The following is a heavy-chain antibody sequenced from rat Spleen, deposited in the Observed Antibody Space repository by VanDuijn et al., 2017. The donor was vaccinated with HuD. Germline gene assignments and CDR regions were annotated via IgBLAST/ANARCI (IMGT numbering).Heavy chain of an antibody. Sequence: EVQLVESGGVLVQPGRSLKLSCAASGFTFSNYYMAWVRLAPTKGLEWVAFISTGGRSTYYRDSVKGRFTISRDNAKSTLYLQMDSLRSEDTATYYCTRGTTWFAYWGQGTLVTVSS. CDR2: ISTGGRST. J-gene: IGHJ3*01. CDR1: GFTFSNYY. D-gene: IGHD1-5*01. V-gene: IGHV5-27*01. CDR3: TRGTTWFAY.